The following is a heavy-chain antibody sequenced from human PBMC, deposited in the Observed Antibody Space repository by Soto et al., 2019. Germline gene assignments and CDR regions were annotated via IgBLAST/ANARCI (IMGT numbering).Heavy chain of an antibody. CDR2: LWSAGLT. D-gene: IGHD2-15*01. CDR3: ARELPPDL. V-gene: IGHV3-53*01. Sequence: GGSLRLSCASSWFTVISNYMTWVRQAPGKGLEWVSILWSAGLTYYADSVKGRFTISRDNSKNTLYLQMNSLRAEDSAVYYCARELPPDLWGQGTLVTVSS. CDR1: WFTVISNY. J-gene: IGHJ5*02.